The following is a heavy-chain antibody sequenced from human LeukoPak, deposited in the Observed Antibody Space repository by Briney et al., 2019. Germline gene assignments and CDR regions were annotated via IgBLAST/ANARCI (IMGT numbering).Heavy chain of an antibody. CDR1: GYIFTSSD. CDR3: ARGPYYDSRGYTYYYMDV. CDR2: MNPDSGDT. D-gene: IGHD3-22*01. Sequence: ASVKVSCKASGYIFTSSDINWVRQATGQGLEWMGWMNPDSGDTYYAQNFQGRVIMTRDTSINTAYMELSSLRSEDTGVYYCARGPYYDSRGYTYYYMDVWGKGTTVTVSS. J-gene: IGHJ6*03. V-gene: IGHV1-8*01.